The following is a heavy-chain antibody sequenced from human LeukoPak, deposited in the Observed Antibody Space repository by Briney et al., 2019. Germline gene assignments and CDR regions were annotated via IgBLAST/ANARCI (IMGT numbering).Heavy chain of an antibody. Sequence: GASVKVSCKASGYTFTGCCLHLERQGPGQGLEWMGWINPISGVTNFAQNFLGRVSMSRDTSIRTAYLDMYSLTFDDTAVFYCARGGYSGFDPFDYWGQGTLVTVSS. V-gene: IGHV1-2*02. D-gene: IGHD5-12*01. CDR2: INPISGVT. J-gene: IGHJ4*02. CDR1: GYTFTGCC. CDR3: ARGGYSGFDPFDY.